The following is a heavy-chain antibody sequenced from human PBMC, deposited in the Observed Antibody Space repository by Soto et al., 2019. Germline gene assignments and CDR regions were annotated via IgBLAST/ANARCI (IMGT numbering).Heavy chain of an antibody. J-gene: IGHJ6*03. D-gene: IGHD4-4*01. Sequence: ASVKVSCKASGGTFSSYTISWVRQAPGQGLEWMGRIIPILGIANYAQKFQGRVTITADKSTSTAYMELSSLRSEDTAVYYCARDGTTTVTTKDYYYYMDVWGKGTTVTVSS. V-gene: IGHV1-69*04. CDR3: ARDGTTTVTTKDYYYYMDV. CDR1: GGTFSSYT. CDR2: IIPILGIA.